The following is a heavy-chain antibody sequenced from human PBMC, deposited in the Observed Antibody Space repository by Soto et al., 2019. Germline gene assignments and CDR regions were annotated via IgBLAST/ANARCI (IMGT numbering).Heavy chain of an antibody. CDR2: IYYSGST. D-gene: IGHD5-12*01. V-gene: IGHV4-31*03. CDR1: GGSISSGGYY. J-gene: IGHJ4*02. CDR3: ARGGKWLRNHLDY. Sequence: PSETTDLTCTVSGGSISSGGYYWSWIRQHPGKGLEWIGYIYYSGSTYYNTSLKSRVTISVDTSKNKFYLKLSSVTAADTAVYYCARGGKWLRNHLDYWGQGTLVTVSS.